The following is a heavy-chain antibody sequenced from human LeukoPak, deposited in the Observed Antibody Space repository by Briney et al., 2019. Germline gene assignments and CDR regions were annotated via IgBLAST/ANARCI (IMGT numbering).Heavy chain of an antibody. CDR2: ISLTGSPI. CDR1: GFTFSSYS. V-gene: IGHV3-48*01. Sequence: GGALRLSCAASGFTFSSYSMNWVRQAPGKGLEWVSYISLTGSPIHYADSVKGRFTISRDNARNSLYLQMTSLRAEDTAVYYCARRGAVAGTFDYWGQGTLVTVSS. J-gene: IGHJ4*02. CDR3: ARRGAVAGTFDY. D-gene: IGHD6-19*01.